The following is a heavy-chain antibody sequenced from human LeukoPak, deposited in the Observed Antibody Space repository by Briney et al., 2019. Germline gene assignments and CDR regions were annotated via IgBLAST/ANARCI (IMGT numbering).Heavy chain of an antibody. V-gene: IGHV4-59*01. CDR2: IYYSGST. J-gene: IGHJ5*02. CDR1: GVSISTYH. D-gene: IGHD6-13*01. CDR3: ARAVGSSWYRRFDP. Sequence: SETLSLTCTVSGVSISTYHWSWIRQPPGKGLEWIGHIYYSGSTNYNPSLKSRVTISVDTSKNQFSLKLSSVTAADTAVYYCARAVGSSWYRRFDPWGQGTLVTVSS.